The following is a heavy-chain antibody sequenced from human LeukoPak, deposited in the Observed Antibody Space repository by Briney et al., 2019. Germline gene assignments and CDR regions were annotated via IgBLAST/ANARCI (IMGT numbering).Heavy chain of an antibody. D-gene: IGHD3-22*01. CDR1: GGALSSSTHY. CDR2: MYNSGSI. CDR3: ARNETSGYFDI. Sequence: SETLSLTCTVSGGALSSSTHYWGWIRQSPGKGLEWIGSMYNSGSISYNPSLRSRVTIPVATSKTQFSLNFHSVPAPETALYFCARNETSGYFDIWGPGTMVTVSS. V-gene: IGHV4-39*01. J-gene: IGHJ3*02.